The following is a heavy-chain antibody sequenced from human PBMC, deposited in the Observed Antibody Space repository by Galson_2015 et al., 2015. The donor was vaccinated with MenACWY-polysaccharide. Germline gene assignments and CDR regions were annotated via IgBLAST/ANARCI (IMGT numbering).Heavy chain of an antibody. CDR2: INAGTGNT. CDR1: GYSFTSYA. J-gene: IGHJ5*02. D-gene: IGHD4-11*01. Sequence: SVKVSCKASGYSFTSYAMHWVRQAPGQRLEWMGWINAGTGNTRYSEEFQDRVTISRDTSASTLFVELSSLRSEDTAVYYCVRGAVSSGNWFDPWGQGTLVTVSS. CDR3: VRGAVSSGNWFDP. V-gene: IGHV1-3*03.